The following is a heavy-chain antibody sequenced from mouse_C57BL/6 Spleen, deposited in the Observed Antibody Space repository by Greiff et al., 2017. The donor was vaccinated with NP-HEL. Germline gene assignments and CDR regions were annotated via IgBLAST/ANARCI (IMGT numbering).Heavy chain of an antibody. V-gene: IGHV1-26*01. CDR1: GYTFTDYY. J-gene: IGHJ2*01. CDR2: INPNNGGT. D-gene: IGHD1-1*01. Sequence: EVQLQQSGPELVKPGASVKISCKASGYTFTDYYMNWVKQSHGKSLEWIGDINPNNGGTSYNQKFKGKATLTVDKSSSTAYMELRSLTSEDSAVYYCARYEDDYGSSYLFFDYWGQGTTLTVSS. CDR3: ARYEDDYGSSYLFFDY.